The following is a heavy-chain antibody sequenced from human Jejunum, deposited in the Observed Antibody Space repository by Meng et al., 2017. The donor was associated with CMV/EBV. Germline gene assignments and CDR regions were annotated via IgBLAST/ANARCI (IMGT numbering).Heavy chain of an antibody. CDR1: GFIVSNHW. Sequence: SGFIVSNHWVHWVRHAPGKGLVWVSRINGDGASTSYADSVKGRFTISRDNPRNTVYLEMNSVRAEDTAMYYCARSVGRYNLFDPWGQGTLVTVSS. CDR2: INGDGAST. V-gene: IGHV3-74*01. CDR3: ARSVGRYNLFDP. J-gene: IGHJ5*02.